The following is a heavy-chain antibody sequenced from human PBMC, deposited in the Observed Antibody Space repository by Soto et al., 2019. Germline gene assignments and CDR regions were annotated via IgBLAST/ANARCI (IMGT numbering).Heavy chain of an antibody. D-gene: IGHD3-10*01. CDR1: GGTFSSYA. CDR2: IIPIFGTA. Sequence: SVKVSCKASGGTFSSYAISWVRQAPGQGLEWMGGIIPIFGTANYAQKFQGRVTITADESTSTAYMELSSLRSEDTAVYYCARAPVYYYGSGSPPYYYYGMDVWGQGTTVTVSS. V-gene: IGHV1-69*13. J-gene: IGHJ6*02. CDR3: ARAPVYYYGSGSPPYYYYGMDV.